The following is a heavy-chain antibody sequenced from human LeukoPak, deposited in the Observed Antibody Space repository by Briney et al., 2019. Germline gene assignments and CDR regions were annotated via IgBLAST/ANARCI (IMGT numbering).Heavy chain of an antibody. CDR3: AKEGAASWDVDV. J-gene: IGHJ6*04. Sequence: GGSLRLSCAASGFIFIGYGMHWVRLAPGKGPEWVAFIRPNGHDTYYGDSVKGRFMISRDNSKNKVDLQMNSLRGDDTATYYCAKEGAASWDVDVWGKGTTVTVSS. V-gene: IGHV3-30*02. CDR2: IRPNGHDT. D-gene: IGHD4/OR15-4a*01. CDR1: GFIFIGYG.